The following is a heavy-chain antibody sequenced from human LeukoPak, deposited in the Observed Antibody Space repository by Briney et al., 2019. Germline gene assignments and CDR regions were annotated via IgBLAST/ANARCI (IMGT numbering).Heavy chain of an antibody. V-gene: IGHV1-46*01. CDR1: GYTFGTHW. D-gene: IGHD1-26*01. CDR2: INPSGDFR. J-gene: IGHJ5*02. CDR3: ARDYSGQWEQLTGWWIDP. Sequence: ASVKVSCKPSGYTFGTHWMHCVRQAPGQGLEWMAIINPSGDFRSYAQKFQGRVTVTRDMSTRTVYMELSDLRPEDTALYYCARDYSGQWEQLTGWWIDPWGQGTLVIVSS.